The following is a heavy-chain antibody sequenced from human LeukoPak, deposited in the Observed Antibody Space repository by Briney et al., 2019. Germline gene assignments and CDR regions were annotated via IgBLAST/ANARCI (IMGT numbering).Heavy chain of an antibody. D-gene: IGHD4-11*01. CDR3: AKDAQRGFDYSNSLEQ. CDR1: GFTFSHYG. Sequence: PGGSLRLSCAASGFTFSHYGMHWVRQAPGKGLEWVAVIWSDATNKYYADSVKGRFTICRDYSKNTVYLQMTSVRVEDTAVYYCAKDAQRGFDYSNSLEQWGQGTLVTVSS. V-gene: IGHV3-33*06. CDR2: IWSDATNK. J-gene: IGHJ4*02.